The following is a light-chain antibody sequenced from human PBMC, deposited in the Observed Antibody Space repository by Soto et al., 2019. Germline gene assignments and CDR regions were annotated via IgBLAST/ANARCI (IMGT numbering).Light chain of an antibody. Sequence: QSALTQPASVSGSPGQSITISCTGTSSDVGSYNLVSWYQQHPGKAPKLMIYEGSKRPSGVSNRFSDSKSGNTASLTISGLQAEDEADYYCCSYAGSVVFGGGTKLTV. J-gene: IGLJ2*01. V-gene: IGLV2-23*01. CDR2: EGS. CDR1: SSDVGSYNL. CDR3: CSYAGSVV.